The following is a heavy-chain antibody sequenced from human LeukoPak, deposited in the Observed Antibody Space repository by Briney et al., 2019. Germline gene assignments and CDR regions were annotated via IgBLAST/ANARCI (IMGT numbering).Heavy chain of an antibody. CDR2: FDPEDGET. CDR1: GYTLTELS. CDR3: ATRTSNSWGPGAFDI. V-gene: IGHV1-24*01. D-gene: IGHD3-10*01. Sequence: ASVKVSCQVSGYTLTELSMHWVRQAPGKGLEWMGGFDPEDGETIYAQKFQGRVTMTEDTSTDTAYMELSSLRSEDKAVYYCATRTSNSWGPGAFDIWGHGTMVPVSS. J-gene: IGHJ3*02.